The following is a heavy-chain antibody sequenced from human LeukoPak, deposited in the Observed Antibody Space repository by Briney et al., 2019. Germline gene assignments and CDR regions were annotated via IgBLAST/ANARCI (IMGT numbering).Heavy chain of an antibody. CDR2: ISSSSSYI. J-gene: IGHJ6*03. CDR1: GFTFSSYS. D-gene: IGHD2-2*01. Sequence: GGSLRLSCAASGFTFSSYSMNWVRQAPGKGLEWVSSISSSSSYIYYADSVKGRFTISRDNAKNSLYLQMNSLRAEDTAVYYCARDMHLIRGLYYYYYMDVWGKGTTVTVSS. CDR3: ARDMHLIRGLYYYYYMDV. V-gene: IGHV3-21*01.